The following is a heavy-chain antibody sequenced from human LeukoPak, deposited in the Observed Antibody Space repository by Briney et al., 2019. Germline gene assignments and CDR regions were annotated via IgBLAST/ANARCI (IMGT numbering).Heavy chain of an antibody. V-gene: IGHV4-4*07. Sequence: SETLSLTCTVSGGSISSYYWSWLRQPAGKGLEWIGRIYTSGSTNYNPSLKSRVTMSVDTSKNQFSLKLSSVTAADTAVYYCARDFEYYDILTGYFSHSYYFDYWGQGTLVTVSS. J-gene: IGHJ4*02. CDR1: GGSISSYY. CDR3: ARDFEYYDILTGYFSHSYYFDY. D-gene: IGHD3-9*01. CDR2: IYTSGST.